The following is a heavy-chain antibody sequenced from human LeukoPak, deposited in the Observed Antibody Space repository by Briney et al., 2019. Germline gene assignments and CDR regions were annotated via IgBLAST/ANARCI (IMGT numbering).Heavy chain of an antibody. CDR1: GFTFSSYA. Sequence: PGGSLRLSCSASGFTFSSYAMHWVRQAPGKGLEWVAVIWYDGSNKYYADSVKGRFSISRDNSKNTLYLQMNSLRAEDTAVYYCARDGLIAEAGTPNNWGQGTLVTVSS. D-gene: IGHD6-13*01. V-gene: IGHV3-33*08. CDR2: IWYDGSNK. J-gene: IGHJ4*02. CDR3: ARDGLIAEAGTPNN.